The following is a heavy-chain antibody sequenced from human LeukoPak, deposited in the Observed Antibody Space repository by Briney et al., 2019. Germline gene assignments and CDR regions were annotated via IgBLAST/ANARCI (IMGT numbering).Heavy chain of an antibody. CDR1: GYTFTSYG. CDR2: ISAYNGNT. D-gene: IGHD3-22*01. CDR3: ARSRAVYDSSGYYYFGWFDP. Sequence: ASVKVSCKASGYTFTSYGISWVRQAPGQGLEWMGWISAYNGNTNYAQKLQGRVTMTTDTSTSTAYMELWSLRSDDTAVYYCARSRAVYDSSGYYYFGWFDPWGQGTLVTVSS. V-gene: IGHV1-18*01. J-gene: IGHJ5*02.